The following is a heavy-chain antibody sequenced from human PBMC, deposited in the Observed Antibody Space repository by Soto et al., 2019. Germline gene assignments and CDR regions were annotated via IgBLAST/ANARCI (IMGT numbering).Heavy chain of an antibody. D-gene: IGHD5-18*01. CDR2: IRPTYGNT. CDR1: GFTFTSYN. V-gene: IGHV1-46*03. CDR3: AREPPDGYRFDY. J-gene: IGHJ4*02. Sequence: GASVKVSCKASGFTFTSYNIHWMRQAPGQGLEWIGIIRPTYGNTEYAQAFQGRVSINRDTATSTVFLELSSLKSEDTAVFYCAREPPDGYRFDYWGQGAQVTVSS.